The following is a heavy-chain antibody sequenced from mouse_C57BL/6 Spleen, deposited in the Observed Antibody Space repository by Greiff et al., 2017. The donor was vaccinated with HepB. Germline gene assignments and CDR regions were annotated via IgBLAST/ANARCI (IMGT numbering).Heavy chain of an antibody. CDR3: ARSDYYGSSYYAMDY. CDR1: GYTFTSYW. J-gene: IGHJ4*01. Sequence: QVQLQQPGAELVRPGTSVKLSCKASGYTFTSYWMHWVKQRPGQGLEWIGVIDPSDSYTNYTQKFKGKATLTVDTSSSTAYMQLSSLTSEDSAVYYCARSDYYGSSYYAMDYWGQGTSVTVSS. D-gene: IGHD1-1*01. V-gene: IGHV1-59*01. CDR2: IDPSDSYT.